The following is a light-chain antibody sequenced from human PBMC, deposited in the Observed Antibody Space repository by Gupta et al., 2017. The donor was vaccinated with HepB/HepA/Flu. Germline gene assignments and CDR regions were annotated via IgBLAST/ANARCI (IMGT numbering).Light chain of an antibody. J-gene: IGLJ1*01. CDR2: GSD. Sequence: QSVLTQPPSASGTPGQRVTISCSGSSSNIGSNTVNWYQQLPGTAPKLLIYGSDQRPSGVPDRFSGSKSGTSASLAIIGLQSEDEGDYYCAAWDDSRSGHVFGTGTKVTVL. V-gene: IGLV1-44*01. CDR1: SSNIGSNT. CDR3: AAWDDSRSGHV.